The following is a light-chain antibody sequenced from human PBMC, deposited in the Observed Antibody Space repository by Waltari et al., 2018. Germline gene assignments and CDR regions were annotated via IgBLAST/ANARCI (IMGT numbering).Light chain of an antibody. CDR1: SRDVGGYHD. J-gene: IGLJ2*01. V-gene: IGLV2-11*01. CDR2: DVS. Sequence: QSALTQPRSVSGSPGQSVTISCTGTSRDVGGYHDVSWYQQHPGKVPKLIIFDVSTRPSGVPNRFSGSKSGNTASLTISGLLAEDEADYYCCSYAGSYTLIFGGGTKMTVL. CDR3: CSYAGSYTLI.